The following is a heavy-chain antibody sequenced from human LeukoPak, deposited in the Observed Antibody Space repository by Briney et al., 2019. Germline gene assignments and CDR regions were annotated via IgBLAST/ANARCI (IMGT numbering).Heavy chain of an antibody. CDR1: GFTFSSYE. V-gene: IGHV3-48*03. J-gene: IGHJ3*02. D-gene: IGHD3-10*01. Sequence: SGGSLRLSCAASGFTFSSYEMNWVRQAPGKWLEWVSYISSSGSTIYYADSVKGRFTISRDNAKNSLYLQMNSLRAEDTAVYYCARAWGSGSRAFDIWGQGTMVTVSS. CDR2: ISSSGSTI. CDR3: ARAWGSGSRAFDI.